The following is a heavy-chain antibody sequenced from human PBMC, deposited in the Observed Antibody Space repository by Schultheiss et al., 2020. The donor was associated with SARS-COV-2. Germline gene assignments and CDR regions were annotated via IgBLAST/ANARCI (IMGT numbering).Heavy chain of an antibody. V-gene: IGHV4-38-2*01. Sequence: SETLSLTCAVSGYSISSGYYWGWIRQPPGKGLEWIGSIYHSGSTYYNPSLKSRVTISVDTSKNQFSLKLSSVTAADTAVYYCARTKQPRPYYGMDVWGQGTTVTVSS. CDR1: GYSISSGYY. CDR3: ARTKQPRPYYGMDV. CDR2: IYHSGST. J-gene: IGHJ6*02. D-gene: IGHD6-13*01.